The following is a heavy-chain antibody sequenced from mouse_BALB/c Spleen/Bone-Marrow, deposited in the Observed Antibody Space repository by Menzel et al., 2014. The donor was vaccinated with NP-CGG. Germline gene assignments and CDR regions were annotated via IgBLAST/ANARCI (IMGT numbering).Heavy chain of an antibody. Sequence: QVQLKQSGPELVKPGASVKISCKASGYAFSSSWVNWVKQRPGQGLEWIGRIYPGDGDIYYNGKFKGKATLTADKSSSTAYMQLSSLTSVDSAVYFCARSDGYRVMDYWGQGTSVTGSS. CDR1: GYAFSSSW. CDR2: IYPGDGDI. CDR3: ARSDGYRVMDY. V-gene: IGHV1-82*01. J-gene: IGHJ4*01. D-gene: IGHD2-3*01.